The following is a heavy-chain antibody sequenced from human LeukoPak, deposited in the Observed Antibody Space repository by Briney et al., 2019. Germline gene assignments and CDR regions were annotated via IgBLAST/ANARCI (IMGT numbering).Heavy chain of an antibody. J-gene: IGHJ3*02. CDR3: ARDLPIWFGELISPFGAFDI. V-gene: IGHV3-21*01. CDR2: ISSSSSYI. Sequence: PGGSLRLSCAASGFTFSSYCMNWGRQAPGKGLEWVSSISSSSSYIYYADSVKGRFTISRDNAKNSLYLQMNSLRAEDTAVYYCARDLPIWFGELISPFGAFDIWGQGTMVTVSS. CDR1: GFTFSSYC. D-gene: IGHD3-10*01.